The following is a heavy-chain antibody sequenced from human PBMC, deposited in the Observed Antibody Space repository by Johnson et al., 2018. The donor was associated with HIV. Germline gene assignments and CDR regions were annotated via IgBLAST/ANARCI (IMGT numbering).Heavy chain of an antibody. V-gene: IGHV3-20*04. J-gene: IGHJ3*02. CDR3: ARATLLGGSYDI. D-gene: IGHD1-26*01. Sequence: VQLVESGGRVVRPGGSLRLSCAASGFTFDDFGMSWVRQAPGKGLEWVSGLNWNGGTTCYADDVKGRFTISRDNAKNSLYLQMNSLRAEDTAVYYCARATLLGGSYDIWGQGTMVTVSS. CDR1: GFTFDDFG. CDR2: LNWNGGTT.